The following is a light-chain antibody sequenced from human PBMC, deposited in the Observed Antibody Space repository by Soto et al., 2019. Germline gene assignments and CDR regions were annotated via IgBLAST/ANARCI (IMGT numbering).Light chain of an antibody. CDR1: SNDVGSYNL. CDR2: EGS. V-gene: IGLV2-23*01. Sequence: QAVVTQPASVSGSPGQTITISCTGTSNDVGSYNLVSWYQQYPGKAPKLMIYEGSKRPSGVSNRFSGSKSGNTASLTISGLQTEDEADYYCCSYSSSSTVVFGGGTQLTVL. CDR3: CSYSSSSTVV. J-gene: IGLJ2*01.